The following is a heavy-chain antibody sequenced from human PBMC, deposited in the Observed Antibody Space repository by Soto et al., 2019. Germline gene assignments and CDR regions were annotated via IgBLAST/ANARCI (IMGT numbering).Heavy chain of an antibody. CDR3: ARDRCSAGTCYPED. V-gene: IGHV4-4*02. CDR2: IYHSGNT. J-gene: IGHJ4*02. Sequence: QVQLQESGPGLVKPSGTLSLTCAVSGVSISSTTWWSWVRQPPGKGLEWIGEIYHSGNTNYSPSLKLRVTXXVXKXXTQFSLRLTSVPAADTAVYYCARDRCSAGTCYPEDWGQGTLVTVSS. D-gene: IGHD2-15*01. CDR1: GVSISSTTW.